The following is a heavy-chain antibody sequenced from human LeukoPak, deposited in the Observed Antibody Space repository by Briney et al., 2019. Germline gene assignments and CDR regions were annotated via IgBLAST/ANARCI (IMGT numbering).Heavy chain of an antibody. CDR3: ARNMDYGGTYFDY. J-gene: IGHJ4*02. V-gene: IGHV3-11*01. Sequence: PGGSLRLSCEASGFTFSDYYMSWIRQAPGRGLEWLSYIRTTGTTIYSADPVKGRFTISRDNAKNSLFLQINSLRAEDTAVYYCARNMDYGGTYFDYWGQGTLVTVSS. CDR1: GFTFSDYY. CDR2: IRTTGTTI. D-gene: IGHD4-23*01.